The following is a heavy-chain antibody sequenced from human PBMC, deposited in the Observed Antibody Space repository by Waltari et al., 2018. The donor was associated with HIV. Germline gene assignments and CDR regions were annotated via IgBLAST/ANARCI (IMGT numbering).Heavy chain of an antibody. Sequence: QVQLQESGPGLVKPSQTLSLTCTVSGGSISSGSYYWSWIRQPAGKGLEWIGRIYTSGSTNYNPSLKSRVTISVDTSKNQFSLKLSSVAAADTAVYYCARDQEAGLYSGITMVRGVGWFDPWGQGTLVTVSS. CDR3: ARDQEAGLYSGITMVRGVGWFDP. CDR2: IYTSGST. CDR1: GGSISSGSYY. J-gene: IGHJ5*02. V-gene: IGHV4-61*02. D-gene: IGHD3-10*01.